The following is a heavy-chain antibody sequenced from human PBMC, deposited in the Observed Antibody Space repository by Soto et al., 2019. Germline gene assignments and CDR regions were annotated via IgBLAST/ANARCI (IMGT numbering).Heavy chain of an antibody. CDR3: ARRYSSAFDI. V-gene: IGHV4-59*08. CDR2: IYYSGST. J-gene: IGHJ3*02. D-gene: IGHD6-13*01. Sequence: QVQLQESGPGLVKPSETLSLTCTVSGGSISSYYWSWVRQPPGKGLEWMGIIYYSGSTNYNPSPMSRVTISVDTSKNQFSRKLSSVTAAGTAVYYCARRYSSAFDIWGQGTMVTVSS. CDR1: GGSISSYY.